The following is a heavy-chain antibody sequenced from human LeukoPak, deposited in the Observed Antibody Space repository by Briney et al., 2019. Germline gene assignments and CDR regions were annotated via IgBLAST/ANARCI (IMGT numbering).Heavy chain of an antibody. J-gene: IGHJ4*02. V-gene: IGHV3-11*01. CDR2: ISTSGSTI. D-gene: IGHD1-7*01. CDR3: ARERARNYVSTAVAY. Sequence: GGSLRLSCAASGFAFSDYYMGWIRQAPGKGLEWVSYISTSGSTIYYHDSVKGRFTVSREDTKNSLYLQMNSLSAEDTAVYYCARERARNYVSTAVAYWGQGTLVTVSS. CDR1: GFAFSDYY.